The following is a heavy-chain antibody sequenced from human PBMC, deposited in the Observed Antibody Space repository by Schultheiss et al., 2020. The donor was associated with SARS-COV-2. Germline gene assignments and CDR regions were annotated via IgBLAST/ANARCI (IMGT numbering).Heavy chain of an antibody. J-gene: IGHJ4*02. V-gene: IGHV3-48*01. CDR3: AREGYSYEIDY. CDR2: ISSSSSTI. D-gene: IGHD5-18*01. Sequence: GGSLRLSCAASGFTFSSYSMNWVRQAPGKGLEWVSYISSSSSTIYYADSVKGRFTISRDNSKNTLYLQMNSLRAEDTAVYYCAREGYSYEIDYWGQGTLVTVSS. CDR1: GFTFSSYS.